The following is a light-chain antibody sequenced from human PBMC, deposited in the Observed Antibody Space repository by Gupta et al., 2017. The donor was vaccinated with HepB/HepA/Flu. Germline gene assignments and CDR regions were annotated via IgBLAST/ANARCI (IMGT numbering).Light chain of an antibody. Sequence: HSVLTQPPPVSAPPGQRVTISCTGPSSNIRPDYDVNWYQHLPGTAPKRLIYGNTKRPSGVPDRFSGSKSGTSASLAITGLQAEDEADYHCQSYDSSLSGVIFGGGTKLTVL. V-gene: IGLV1-40*01. CDR2: GNT. J-gene: IGLJ2*01. CDR1: SSNIRPDYD. CDR3: QSYDSSLSGVI.